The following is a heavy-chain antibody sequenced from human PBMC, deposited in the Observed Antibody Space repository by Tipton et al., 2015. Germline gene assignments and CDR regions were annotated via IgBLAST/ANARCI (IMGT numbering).Heavy chain of an antibody. J-gene: IGHJ5*02. V-gene: IGHV4-4*07. CDR3: ARDVVPNWFEP. Sequence: GLVKPSETLSLACSVSHDSIRNNYWSWIRQPAGKGLEWIGRIYGGGSVDYNPSLKGRVTMSVDTSKNEFSLSLTSVSAADTAIYYCARDVVPNWFEPWGQGILVTVSS. CDR1: HDSIRNNY. CDR2: IYGGGSV.